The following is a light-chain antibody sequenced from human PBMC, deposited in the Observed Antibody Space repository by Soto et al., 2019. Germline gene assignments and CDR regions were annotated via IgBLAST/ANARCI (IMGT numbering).Light chain of an antibody. J-gene: IGKJ1*01. CDR3: QQYNNWWT. CDR2: GAS. CDR1: QSVSSN. V-gene: IGKV3-15*01. Sequence: EIVMTQSPVTLSMSPGERATLSCRAGQSVSSNLAWYQQKPGQAPRLLIYGASTRATGSPARFTGSGSGTEFTITISSLQFDDSAVYYCQQYNNWWTFGQGTKVDIK.